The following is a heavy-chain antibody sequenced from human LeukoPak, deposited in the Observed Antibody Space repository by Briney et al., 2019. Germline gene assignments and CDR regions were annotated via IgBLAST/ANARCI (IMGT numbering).Heavy chain of an antibody. D-gene: IGHD2-2*01. V-gene: IGHV1-18*01. Sequence: ASVKVSCTASGYTVTSYGISWVRQAPGQGLEWMGWISAYNGNTNYAQKLQGRVTMTTDTSTGTAYMELRSLRSDDTAVYYCASHCSSTSCSYRYWGQGTLVTVSS. CDR2: ISAYNGNT. J-gene: IGHJ4*02. CDR1: GYTVTSYG. CDR3: ASHCSSTSCSYRY.